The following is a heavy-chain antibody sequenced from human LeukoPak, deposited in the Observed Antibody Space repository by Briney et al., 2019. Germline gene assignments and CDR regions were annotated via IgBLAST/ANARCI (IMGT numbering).Heavy chain of an antibody. V-gene: IGHV3-21*01. J-gene: IGHJ4*02. CDR1: GFTFSSYS. D-gene: IGHD5-24*01. CDR2: ISSSSSYI. CDR3: ARDPHEGYNDY. Sequence: GGSLRLPCAASGFTFSSYSMNWVRQAPGKGLEWVSSISSSSSYIYYADSVKGRFTISRDNAKNSLYLQMNSLRAEDTAVYYCARDPHEGYNDYWGQGTLVTVSS.